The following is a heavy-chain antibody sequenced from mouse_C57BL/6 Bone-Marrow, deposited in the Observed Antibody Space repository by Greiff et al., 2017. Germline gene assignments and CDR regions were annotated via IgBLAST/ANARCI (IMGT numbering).Heavy chain of an antibody. CDR3: ARGYYYDIWYFDV. CDR1: GYTFTSYT. Sequence: VQLQESGAELARPGASVKMSCKASGYTFTSYTMHWVKQRPGQGLEWIGYINPSSGYTKSNQKFKDKATLTADKSSSTAYMQLSSLTSEDSAVYYCARGYYYDIWYFDVWGTGTTVTVSS. D-gene: IGHD1-1*01. CDR2: INPSSGYT. J-gene: IGHJ1*03. V-gene: IGHV1-4*01.